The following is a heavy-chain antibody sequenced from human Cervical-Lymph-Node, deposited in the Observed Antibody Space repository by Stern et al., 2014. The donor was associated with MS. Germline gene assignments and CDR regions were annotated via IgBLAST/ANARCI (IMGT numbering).Heavy chain of an antibody. J-gene: IGHJ6*02. CDR3: ARRRGGYYYGVDV. CDR2: IYYTGST. D-gene: IGHD3-16*01. Sequence: QVQLVESGPGLVKPSETLSLTCTVSGGSISNYYWSWIRQPPGKGLEWIGYIYYTGSTNYNPSLKSRVTISVDTSKNHFSLKLSSVTAADTAVYYCARRRGGYYYGVDVWGQGTTVTVSS. V-gene: IGHV4-59*08. CDR1: GGSISNYY.